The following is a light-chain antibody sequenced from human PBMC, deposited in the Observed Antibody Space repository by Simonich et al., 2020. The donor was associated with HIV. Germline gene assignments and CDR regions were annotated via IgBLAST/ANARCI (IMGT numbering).Light chain of an antibody. V-gene: IGLV3-21*02. CDR1: KLGDKY. CDR3: QVWDSSSDHRV. Sequence: PGQTASITCSGDKLGDKYACWYQQKPGQAPVLVVYDDSDRPSGIPERFSGSNSGNTATLTISRVEAGNEADYYCQVWDSSSDHRVFGGGTKLTVL. J-gene: IGLJ3*02. CDR2: DDS.